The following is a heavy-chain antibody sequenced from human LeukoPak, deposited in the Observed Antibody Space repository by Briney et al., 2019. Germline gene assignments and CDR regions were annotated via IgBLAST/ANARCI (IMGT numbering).Heavy chain of an antibody. CDR1: GGSISSYY. J-gene: IGHJ4*02. Sequence: KGSETLSLTCTVSGGSISSYYWSWIRQPAGKGLEWIGRIYTSGSTNYNPSLKSRVTMSVDTSKNQFSLKLSSVTAADTAVYYCARASHYYDSSGYYNEEFDYWGQGTLVTVSS. CDR3: ARASHYYDSSGYYNEEFDY. D-gene: IGHD3-22*01. V-gene: IGHV4-4*07. CDR2: IYTSGST.